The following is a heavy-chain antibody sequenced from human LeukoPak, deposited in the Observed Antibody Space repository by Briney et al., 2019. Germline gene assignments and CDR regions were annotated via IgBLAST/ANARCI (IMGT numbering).Heavy chain of an antibody. Sequence: SETLSLTCTVSGGSISSGGYYWSWIRQHPGKGLEWIGYIYYNGSTYYNPSLKSRVTISVDTSKNQFSLKLSSVTAADTAVYYCARVIDYVWGSYRRPHPSYYFDYWGQGTLVTVPS. V-gene: IGHV4-31*03. CDR2: IYYNGST. J-gene: IGHJ4*02. CDR1: GGSISSGGYY. CDR3: ARVIDYVWGSYRRPHPSYYFDY. D-gene: IGHD3-16*02.